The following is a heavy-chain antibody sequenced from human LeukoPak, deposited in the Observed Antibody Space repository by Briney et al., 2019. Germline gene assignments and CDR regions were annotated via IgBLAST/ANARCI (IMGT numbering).Heavy chain of an antibody. J-gene: IGHJ6*02. Sequence: GGSLRLSCAASGFTFSNYGMHWVRQAPGKGLEWVIVISYDGSTEYYADSVKGRFTISRDNSKNTLYLQMNSLRAEDTAVYYCAKVGAGWELLTGYHSDYDYYGMDVWGQGTTVTVSS. D-gene: IGHD1-26*01. CDR2: ISYDGSTE. V-gene: IGHV3-30*18. CDR1: GFTFSNYG. CDR3: AKVGAGWELLTGYHSDYDYYGMDV.